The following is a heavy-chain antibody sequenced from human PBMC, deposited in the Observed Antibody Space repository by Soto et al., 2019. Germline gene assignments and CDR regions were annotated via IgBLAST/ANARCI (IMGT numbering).Heavy chain of an antibody. CDR1: GYTFTGYY. CDR2: INPNSGGT. D-gene: IGHD3-10*01. Sequence: ASVKVSCKASGYTFTGYYMHWVRQAPGQGLEWMGWINPNSGGTNYAQKFQGRVTMTRDTSISTAYMELSRLSSDDTAVYYCARGIGGFVPLAWFAPWGQGTLVTVSS. CDR3: ARGIGGFVPLAWFAP. J-gene: IGHJ5*02. V-gene: IGHV1-2*02.